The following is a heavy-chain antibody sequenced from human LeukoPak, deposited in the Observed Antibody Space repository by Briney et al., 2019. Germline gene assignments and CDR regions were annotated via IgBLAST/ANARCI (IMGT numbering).Heavy chain of an antibody. V-gene: IGHV3-9*01. CDR1: GFTFDDYA. J-gene: IGHJ3*02. Sequence: GRSLRLSCAASGFTFDDYAMHWVRQAPGKGLEWVSGISWNSGSIDYADSVKGRFTISRDNAKNSLYLQMNSLRAEDTALYYCAKDYGDYGAFDIWGQGTMVTVSS. D-gene: IGHD4-17*01. CDR2: ISWNSGSI. CDR3: AKDYGDYGAFDI.